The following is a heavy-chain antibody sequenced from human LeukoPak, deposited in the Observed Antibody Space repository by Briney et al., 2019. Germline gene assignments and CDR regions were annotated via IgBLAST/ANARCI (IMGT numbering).Heavy chain of an antibody. CDR2: ISSSGSTI. V-gene: IGHV3-11*04. Sequence: GGSLRLSCAASGFTFSDYYMSWIRPAPGKGLEWVSYISSSGSTIYYADSVKGRFTISRDNAKNSLYLQMNSLRAEDTAVYYCARALDYYYYMDVWGKGTTVTVSS. CDR3: ARALDYYYYMDV. J-gene: IGHJ6*03. CDR1: GFTFSDYY.